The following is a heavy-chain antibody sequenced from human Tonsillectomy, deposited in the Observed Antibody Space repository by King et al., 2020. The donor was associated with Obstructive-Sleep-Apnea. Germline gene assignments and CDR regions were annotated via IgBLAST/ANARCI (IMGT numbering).Heavy chain of an antibody. V-gene: IGHV4-34*01. CDR3: ASMVRGYYYGMDV. J-gene: IGHJ6*02. CDR1: GGSFSGYY. CDR2: INHSGST. Sequence: VQLQQWGAGLLKPSETLSLTCAVYGGSFSGYYWSWIRQPPGKGLEWIGEINHSGSTNYNPSLKSRVTISVDTSKNQFSLKLSSGTAADTAVYYGASMVRGYYYGMDVWGQGTTVTVSS. D-gene: IGHD3-10*01.